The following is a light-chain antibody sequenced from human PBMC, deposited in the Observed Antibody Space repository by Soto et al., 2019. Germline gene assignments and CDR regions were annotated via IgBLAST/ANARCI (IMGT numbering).Light chain of an antibody. CDR3: QQRSDWPWT. V-gene: IGKV3-11*01. Sequence: EIVLTQSPATLSLSLGERATLSCGASQSVSSLLAWYQQKPGQAPRLLIYAASNRATGIPARFSGSGSGTDFTLTISSLEPEDFAVYYCQQRSDWPWTFGQGTKVEI. J-gene: IGKJ1*01. CDR1: QSVSSL. CDR2: AAS.